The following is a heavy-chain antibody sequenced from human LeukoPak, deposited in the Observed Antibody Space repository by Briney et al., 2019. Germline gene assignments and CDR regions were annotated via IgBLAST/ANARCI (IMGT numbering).Heavy chain of an antibody. CDR2: INWNGGST. CDR1: GFIFDDYG. D-gene: IGHD4-17*01. V-gene: IGHV3-20*04. Sequence: GGSLRLSCAASGFIFDDYGMSWVRQAPGKGLEWVSGINWNGGSTGYADSVKGRFTISRDNAKNSLYLQMNSLRAEDTAIYYCAKGMTSDDVAFDIWGQGTMVTVSS. J-gene: IGHJ3*02. CDR3: AKGMTSDDVAFDI.